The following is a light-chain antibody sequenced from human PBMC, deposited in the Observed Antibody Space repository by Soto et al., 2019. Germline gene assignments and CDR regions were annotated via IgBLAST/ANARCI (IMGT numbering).Light chain of an antibody. CDR1: SYNIGNNY. J-gene: IGLJ3*02. Sequence: QSVLTQPPSVSAAPGQKVTISCSGSSYNIGNNYVSWYQQLPGTAPKLLIYENNKRPSGIPDRFSGSKSGTSATLGITGLQTGDEADYYCGTWDSSLRRVFGGGTKVTVL. CDR2: ENN. V-gene: IGLV1-51*02. CDR3: GTWDSSLRRV.